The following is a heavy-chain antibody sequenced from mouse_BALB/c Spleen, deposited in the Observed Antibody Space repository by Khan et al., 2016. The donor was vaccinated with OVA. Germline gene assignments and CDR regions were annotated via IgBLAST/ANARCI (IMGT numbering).Heavy chain of an antibody. V-gene: IGHV3-2*02. CDR1: GYSITSNYA. D-gene: IGHD1-1*01. J-gene: IGHJ4*01. CDR3: ASGNYYGYTMDY. CDR2: ISYSGLT. Sequence: EVQLVESGPGLVKPSQSLSLTCTVTGYSITSNYAWNWIRQFPGNKLEWMGYISYSGLTSYNPSLKSRISITRDTSKNQFFLQLNSVTTEDTATXYCASGNYYGYTMDYWGQGTSVTVSS.